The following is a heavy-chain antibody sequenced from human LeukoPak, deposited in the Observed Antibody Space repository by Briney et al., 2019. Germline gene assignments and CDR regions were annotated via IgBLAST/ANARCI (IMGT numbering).Heavy chain of an antibody. CDR3: ARVDQRISFYFDY. V-gene: IGHV1-2*02. J-gene: IGHJ4*02. Sequence: ASVKVSCKASGYTFTCYYMHWVRQAPGQGLEWMGWLNPHNGDTNYVQKFQGRVTMTRDTSISTAFMELSSLRSDDTAVYYCARVDQRISFYFDYWGQGTLITVSS. D-gene: IGHD3-16*02. CDR1: GYTFTCYY. CDR2: LNPHNGDT.